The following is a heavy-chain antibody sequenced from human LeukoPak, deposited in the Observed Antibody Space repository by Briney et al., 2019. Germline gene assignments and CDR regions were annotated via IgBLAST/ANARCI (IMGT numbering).Heavy chain of an antibody. CDR3: ARAWRFGRFDP. J-gene: IGHJ5*02. V-gene: IGHV3-11*04. CDR2: ISSSGSTI. Sequence: GGSLRLSCAASGFTFSDYYMSWIRQAPGKGLEWVSDISSSGSTIYYADSVKGRFTISRDNAKNSLYLQMNSLRAEDTAVYYCARAWRFGRFDPWGQGTLVTVSS. D-gene: IGHD3-10*01. CDR1: GFTFSDYY.